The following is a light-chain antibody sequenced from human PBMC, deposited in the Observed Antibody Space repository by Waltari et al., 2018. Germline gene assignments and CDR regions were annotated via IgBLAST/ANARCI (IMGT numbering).Light chain of an antibody. J-gene: IGKJ4*01. Sequence: DIVMTQSPSFLSASVGDRVTISCRASQGIGNSLAWYQQKPGKAPNLLIYAASTLQSGVPSRFSGSGSRTEFTLTISSLQPEDFATYYCQQLIDYPLTFGGGTKVESK. CDR3: QQLIDYPLT. CDR2: AAS. CDR1: QGIGNS. V-gene: IGKV1-9*01.